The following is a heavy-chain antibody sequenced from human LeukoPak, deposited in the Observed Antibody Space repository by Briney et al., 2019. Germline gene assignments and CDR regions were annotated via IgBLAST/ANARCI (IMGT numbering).Heavy chain of an antibody. CDR2: INHSGST. D-gene: IGHD2-2*02. Sequence: SETLSLTCAVYGGSFSGYYWSWIRQPPGKGLEWIGEINHSGSTNYNPSLKSRVTISVDTSKNQFSLKLSSVTAADTAVYYCARGRSPYCSSTSCYTGVYFQHWGQGTLVTVSS. V-gene: IGHV4-34*01. J-gene: IGHJ1*01. CDR1: GGSFSGYY. CDR3: ARGRSPYCSSTSCYTGVYFQH.